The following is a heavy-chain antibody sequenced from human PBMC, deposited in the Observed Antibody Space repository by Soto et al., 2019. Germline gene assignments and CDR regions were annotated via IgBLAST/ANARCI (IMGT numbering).Heavy chain of an antibody. CDR2: ISYDGSNK. D-gene: IGHD6-6*01. CDR1: GVTFSSYG. V-gene: IGHV3-30*18. J-gene: IGHJ6*02. CDR3: AKSIAAHYYYGMDV. Sequence: GGSLRLSCAASGVTFSSYGMHWVRQAPGKGLEWVAVISYDGSNKYYADSVKGRFTISRDNSKNTLYLQMNSLRAEDTAVYYCAKSIAAHYYYGMDVWGQGTTVTVSS.